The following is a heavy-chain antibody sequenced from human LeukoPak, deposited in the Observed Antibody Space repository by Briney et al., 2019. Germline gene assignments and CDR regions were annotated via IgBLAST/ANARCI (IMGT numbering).Heavy chain of an antibody. CDR1: GFTFSSYG. D-gene: IGHD4-23*01. CDR3: ARKLVTSGLDV. Sequence: QPGGSLRLSCAASGFTFSSYGMNWVRQAPGKGLEWVSYITSSGGAIYYADSVKGRVTISRDNAKNSLYLQMNSLRAEDTAVYYCARKLVTSGLDVWGQGTTVTVSS. V-gene: IGHV3-48*03. CDR2: ITSSGGAI. J-gene: IGHJ6*02.